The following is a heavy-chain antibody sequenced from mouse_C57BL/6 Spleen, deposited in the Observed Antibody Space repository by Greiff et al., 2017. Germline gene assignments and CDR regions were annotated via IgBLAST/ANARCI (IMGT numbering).Heavy chain of an antibody. CDR3: ASTTAAHAMDY. Sequence: QVQLQQPGAELVMPGASVKLSCKASGYTFTSYWMHWVKQRPGQGLEWIGEIDPSDSYTNYNQKFKGKSTLTVDKSSSTAYMQLSSLTSEDSAVYYCASTTAAHAMDYWGQGTSVTVSS. CDR1: GYTFTSYW. J-gene: IGHJ4*01. CDR2: IDPSDSYT. V-gene: IGHV1-69*01. D-gene: IGHD1-2*01.